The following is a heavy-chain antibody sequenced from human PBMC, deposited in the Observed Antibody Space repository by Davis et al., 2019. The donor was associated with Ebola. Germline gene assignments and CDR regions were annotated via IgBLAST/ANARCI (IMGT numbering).Heavy chain of an antibody. J-gene: IGHJ4*02. D-gene: IGHD4-17*01. V-gene: IGHV1-46*01. CDR3: ARTVGMDYGDLLRPVYYFDY. CDR2: INPSGGST. Sequence: ASVKVSCKASGYTFTSYYMHWVRQAPGQGLEWMGIINPSGGSTSYAQKFQGRVTMTRDTSKNQFSLKLSSVTAADTAVYYCARTVGMDYGDLLRPVYYFDYWGQGTLVTVSS. CDR1: GYTFTSYY.